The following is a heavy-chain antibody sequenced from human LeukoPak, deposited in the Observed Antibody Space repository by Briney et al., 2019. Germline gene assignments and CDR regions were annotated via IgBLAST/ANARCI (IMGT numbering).Heavy chain of an antibody. D-gene: IGHD1-1*01. CDR3: ARAKNNNWFNWFDP. CDR2: ISAYNGNT. CDR1: GYTFTSYG. Sequence: ASVKVSCKASGYTFTSYGISWVRQDPGQGLEWMGWISAYNGNTNYAQKLQGRVTMTTDTSTSTAYMELRSLRSDDTAVYYCARAKNNNWFNWFDPWGQGTLVTVSS. J-gene: IGHJ5*02. V-gene: IGHV1-18*01.